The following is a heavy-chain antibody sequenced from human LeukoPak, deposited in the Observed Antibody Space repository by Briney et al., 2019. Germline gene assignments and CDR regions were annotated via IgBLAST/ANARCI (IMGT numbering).Heavy chain of an antibody. CDR2: IYTSGST. Sequence: SETLSLTCTVSGGSISSGSYYWSWIRQPAGKGLEWIGRIYTSGSTNYNPSLKSRVTISVDTSKNQFSLKLSSVTAADTAVYYCARADYIVVVPAARHWYFDLWGRGTLVTVSS. CDR1: GGSISSGSYY. CDR3: ARADYIVVVPAARHWYFDL. V-gene: IGHV4-61*02. D-gene: IGHD2-2*01. J-gene: IGHJ2*01.